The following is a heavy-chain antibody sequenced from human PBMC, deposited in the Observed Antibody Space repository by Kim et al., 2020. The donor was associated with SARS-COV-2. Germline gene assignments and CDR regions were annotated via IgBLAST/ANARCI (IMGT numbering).Heavy chain of an antibody. CDR2: INVNGGTT. Sequence: GGSLRLSCSASGFTFSSYALHWVRQAPGKGLESVSTINVNGGTTNYADSVRDRFTISRDNSKNTLYLQMSSLRPEDTAVYYCVKRASSSGWYGMDVWGQG. CDR1: GFTFSSYA. CDR3: VKRASSSGWYGMDV. J-gene: IGHJ6*02. D-gene: IGHD6-25*01. V-gene: IGHV3-64D*09.